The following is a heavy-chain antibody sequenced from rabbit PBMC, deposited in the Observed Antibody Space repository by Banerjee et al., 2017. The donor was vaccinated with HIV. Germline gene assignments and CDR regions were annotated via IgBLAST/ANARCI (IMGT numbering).Heavy chain of an antibody. J-gene: IGHJ4*01. CDR1: GFDLSSYYY. D-gene: IGHD4-2*01. Sequence: QEQLVEYGGDLVQPEGSLTLTCKASGFDLSSYYYMCWVRQAPGKGLEWIACIYAGSSGSTYYASWAKGRFTISKTSSTTVTLQMTSLTAADTATYFCARGFSYAGVGYATYFNLWGQGTLVTVS. V-gene: IGHV1S45*01. CDR3: ARGFSYAGVGYATYFNL. CDR2: IYAGSSGST.